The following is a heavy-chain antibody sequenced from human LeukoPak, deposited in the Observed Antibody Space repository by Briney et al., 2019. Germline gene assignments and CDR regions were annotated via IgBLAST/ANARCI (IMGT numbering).Heavy chain of an antibody. J-gene: IGHJ4*02. Sequence: SETLSLTCTVSGGPISEYYWSWGRQPPGKGGEWRAYIHNNGDTNYNPPLKSRGTISLDKSKNQFSRKRTSVTAADTAVYYCARHTVSRAGGDFDYWGQGTLVTVSS. CDR1: GGPISEYY. CDR3: ARHTVSRAGGDFDY. D-gene: IGHD2-8*01. CDR2: IHNNGDT. V-gene: IGHV4-59*08.